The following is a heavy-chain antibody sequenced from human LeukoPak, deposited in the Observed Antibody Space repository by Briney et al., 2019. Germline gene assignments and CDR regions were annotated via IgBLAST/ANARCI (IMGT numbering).Heavy chain of an antibody. Sequence: GGSLRLSCAASGFTFDDYGMSWVRQAPGKGLVWVSRINTDGSSTSYADSVKGRFTISRDNAKNSLDLQMTSLRDDDTAVYYCVGNGMTVFGEDISFFDYWGQGVLVTVSS. CDR3: VGNGMTVFGEDISFFDY. D-gene: IGHD3-3*01. CDR2: INTDGSST. V-gene: IGHV3-74*01. J-gene: IGHJ4*02. CDR1: GFTFDDYG.